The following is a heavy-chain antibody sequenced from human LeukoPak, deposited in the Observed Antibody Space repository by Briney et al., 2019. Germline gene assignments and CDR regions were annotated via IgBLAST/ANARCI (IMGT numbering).Heavy chain of an antibody. CDR2: ISGSGGAT. Sequence: GGSLRPSCAVSGFTFSNYVMNWVRQAPGKGLEWVSTISGSGGATYYADSVKGRFTISRDNSKNTLYLQMNSLRVEDTAVYYCARRPTSGSYWGDFDYWGQGTLVTVSS. CDR3: ARRPTSGSYWGDFDY. D-gene: IGHD1-26*01. J-gene: IGHJ4*02. CDR1: GFTFSNYV. V-gene: IGHV3-23*01.